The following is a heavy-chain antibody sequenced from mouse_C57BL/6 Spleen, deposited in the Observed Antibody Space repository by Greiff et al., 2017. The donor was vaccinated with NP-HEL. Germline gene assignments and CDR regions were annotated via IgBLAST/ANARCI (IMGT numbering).Heavy chain of an antibody. CDR1: GYTFTSYW. D-gene: IGHD2-3*01. V-gene: IGHV1-7*01. Sequence: QVQLQQSGAELAKPGASVKLSCKASGYTFTSYWMHWVKQRPGQGLEWIGYINPSSGYTKYNQKFKDKATLTADKSSSTAYMQLSSLTYEDSAVYYCARIYDGYYYAMDYWGQGTSVTVSS. CDR2: INPSSGYT. J-gene: IGHJ4*01. CDR3: ARIYDGYYYAMDY.